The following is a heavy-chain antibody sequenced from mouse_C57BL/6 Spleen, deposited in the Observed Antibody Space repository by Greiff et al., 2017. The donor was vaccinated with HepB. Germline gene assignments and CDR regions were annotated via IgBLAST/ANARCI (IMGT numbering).Heavy chain of an antibody. J-gene: IGHJ2*01. CDR1: GYTFTSYW. Sequence: VQLQQSGAELVMPGASVKLSCKASGYTFTSYWMHWVKQRPGQGLEWIGEIDPSDSYTNYNQKFKGKSTLTVDKSSSTAYMQLSSLTSEDSAVYYCARQLRLTFDYWGQGTTLTVSS. CDR2: IDPSDSYT. CDR3: ARQLRLTFDY. V-gene: IGHV1-69*01. D-gene: IGHD3-2*02.